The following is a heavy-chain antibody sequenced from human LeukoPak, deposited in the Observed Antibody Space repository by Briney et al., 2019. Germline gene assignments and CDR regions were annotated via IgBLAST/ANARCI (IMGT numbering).Heavy chain of an antibody. V-gene: IGHV3-23*01. Sequence: GGSLRLSCAASGFTFSSYWMHWVRQAPGKGLEWVSIISGSGSGTYYADSVKGRFTISGDNSKNTLYLQMNSLRAEDTAVYYCARSYSSSWYGYYGMDVWGQGTTVTVSS. CDR3: ARSYSSSWYGYYGMDV. CDR1: GFTFSSYW. J-gene: IGHJ6*02. CDR2: ISGSGSGT. D-gene: IGHD6-13*01.